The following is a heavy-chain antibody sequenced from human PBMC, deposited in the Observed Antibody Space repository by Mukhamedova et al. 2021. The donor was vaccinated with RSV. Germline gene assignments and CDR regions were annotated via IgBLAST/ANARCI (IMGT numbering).Heavy chain of an antibody. D-gene: IGHD3-22*01. Sequence: SYATAYAASVKGRFTISRDDSKNTAYLQMNSLKTEDTAVYYFTRLYYYDSSGYYPDYWGQGTLVTVSS. J-gene: IGHJ4*02. CDR2: SYAT. CDR3: TRLYYYDSSGYYPDY. V-gene: IGHV3-73*01.